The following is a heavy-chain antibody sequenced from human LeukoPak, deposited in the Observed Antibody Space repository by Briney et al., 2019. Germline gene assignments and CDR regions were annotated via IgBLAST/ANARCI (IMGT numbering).Heavy chain of an antibody. D-gene: IGHD1-26*01. J-gene: IGHJ4*02. CDR3: AKSGGSGFQLDS. CDR2: SYTTGST. CDR1: GGSIGSYY. Sequence: SDTLSLTCTVSGGSIGSYYWSWIRQPAGKGLEWIGRSYTTGSTNYNPSLKSRVTMSLDTSKNQLSLNLSSVTAADTAVYYCAKSGGSGFQLDSWGQGTLVTVSS. V-gene: IGHV4-4*07.